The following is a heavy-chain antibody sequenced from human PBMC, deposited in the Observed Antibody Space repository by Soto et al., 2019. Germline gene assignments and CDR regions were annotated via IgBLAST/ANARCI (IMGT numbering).Heavy chain of an antibody. CDR2: TYYRSKWYN. CDR3: ARALMTPGIAAAGSFDP. J-gene: IGHJ5*02. D-gene: IGHD6-13*01. Sequence: LPLTCAISGDSVSSNSAAWNWIRQSPSRGLEWLGRTYYRSKWYNDYAVSVKSRITINPDTSKNQFSLQLNSVTPEDTAVYYCARALMTPGIAAAGSFDPWGQGTLVTVSS. V-gene: IGHV6-1*01. CDR1: GDSVSSNSAA.